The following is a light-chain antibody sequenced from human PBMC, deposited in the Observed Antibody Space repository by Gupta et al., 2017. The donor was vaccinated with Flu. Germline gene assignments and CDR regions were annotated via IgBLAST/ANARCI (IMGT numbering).Light chain of an antibody. CDR3: QSFDSSLLWV. Sequence: RVTISCTGSSSNIGAGYDVHWYQQVPGTAPKLRSYGDTSRPSGVPDRFSGSKSGTSASLAITGLQAEDEADYYCQSFDSSLLWVFGGGTKLTVL. J-gene: IGLJ3*02. CDR1: SSNIGAGYD. V-gene: IGLV1-40*01. CDR2: GDT.